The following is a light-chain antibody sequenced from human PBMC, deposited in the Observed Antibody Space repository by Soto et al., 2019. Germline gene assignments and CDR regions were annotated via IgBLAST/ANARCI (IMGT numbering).Light chain of an antibody. J-gene: IGKJ1*01. CDR1: QDISIP. CDR2: GVS. Sequence: EIVMTQSPATLSVSPGGGATLSCRASQDISIPLAWYQQKPGQAPRLLIYGVSTRATGVPARFSGSGSGTEFTLTISSLQSEDFAVYYCQQYHHWPLWTFGQGTKVEIK. V-gene: IGKV3-15*01. CDR3: QQYHHWPLWT.